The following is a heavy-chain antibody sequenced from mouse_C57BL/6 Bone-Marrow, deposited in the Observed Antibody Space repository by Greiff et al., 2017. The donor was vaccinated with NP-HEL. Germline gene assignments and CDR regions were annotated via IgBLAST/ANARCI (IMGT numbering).Heavy chain of an antibody. Sequence: VQLQQSVAELVRPGASVKLSCTASGFNIKNTYMHWVKQRPEQGLEWIGRIDPANGNTKYAPKFQGKATITADTSSNTAYLQLSSLTSEDTAIYYCARSSITTVVARNYFDYWGQGTTLTVSS. J-gene: IGHJ2*01. CDR1: GFNIKNTY. D-gene: IGHD1-1*01. V-gene: IGHV14-3*01. CDR2: IDPANGNT. CDR3: ARSSITTVVARNYFDY.